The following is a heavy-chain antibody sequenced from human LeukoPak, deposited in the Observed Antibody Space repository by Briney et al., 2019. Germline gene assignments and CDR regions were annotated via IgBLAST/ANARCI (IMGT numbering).Heavy chain of an antibody. Sequence: SETLSLTCTVSGGSISYYYWSWIRQPPGKGLEWVGYIYYSGSTKYNPSLRSRVTISVDTSKNQFSLKLSSVTAADTAVYYCTGGGDDWYAFDIWGQGRMVTVSS. V-gene: IGHV4-59*01. J-gene: IGHJ3*02. CDR1: GGSISYYY. CDR3: TGGGDDWYAFDI. D-gene: IGHD3-9*01. CDR2: IYYSGST.